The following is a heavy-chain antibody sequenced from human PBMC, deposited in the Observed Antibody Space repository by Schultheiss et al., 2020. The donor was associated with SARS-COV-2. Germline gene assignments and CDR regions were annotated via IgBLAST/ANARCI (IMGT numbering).Heavy chain of an antibody. V-gene: IGHV1-2*02. CDR1: GYTFTSYG. CDR2: INPNSGGT. CDR3: ARGGIAAVFGDV. D-gene: IGHD6-13*01. J-gene: IGHJ6*02. Sequence: ASVKVSCKASGYTFTSYGISWVRQAPGQGLEWMGWINPNSGGTNYAQKFQGRVTMTRDTSISTAYMELSRLRSDDTAVYYCARGGIAAVFGDVWGQGTTVTVSS.